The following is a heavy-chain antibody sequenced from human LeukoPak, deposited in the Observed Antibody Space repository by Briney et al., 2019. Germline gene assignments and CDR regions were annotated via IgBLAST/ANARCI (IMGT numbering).Heavy chain of an antibody. CDR3: ARIEDYSSGIYYYHMDV. V-gene: IGHV1-18*01. CDR2: ISAYNGNT. D-gene: IGHD3-10*01. Sequence: ASVKVSCKASGYTFTSYGISWVRQAPGQGLEWMGWISAYNGNTNYAQKLQGRVTMTTDTSTSTAYMELRSLRSDDTAVYYCARIEDYSSGIYYYHMDVWGKGTTVTISS. CDR1: GYTFTSYG. J-gene: IGHJ6*03.